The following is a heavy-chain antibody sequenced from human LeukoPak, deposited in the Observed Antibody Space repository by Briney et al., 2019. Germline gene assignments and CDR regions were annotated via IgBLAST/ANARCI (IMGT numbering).Heavy chain of an antibody. V-gene: IGHV4-39*07. D-gene: IGHD5-24*01. CDR2: INHSGST. J-gene: IGHJ3*02. CDR3: ARAHPLRWLQWHDAFDI. Sequence: PSETLSLTCTVSGGSIRSSYYYWGWIRQPPGKGLEWIGEINHSGSTNYNPSLKSRVTISVDTSKNQFSLKLSSVTAADTAVYYCARAHPLRWLQWHDAFDIWGQGTMVTVSS. CDR1: GGSIRSSYYY.